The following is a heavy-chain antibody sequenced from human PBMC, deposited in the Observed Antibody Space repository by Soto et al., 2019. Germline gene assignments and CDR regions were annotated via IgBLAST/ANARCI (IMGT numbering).Heavy chain of an antibody. CDR2: ISYDGSNK. J-gene: IGHJ4*02. V-gene: IGHV3-30*18. Sequence: QVQLVESGGGVVQPGKSLRLSCAASGFSFSSYGMHWVRQAPGKGLEWVAVISYDGSNKYYADSVKGRFTISRDNSQNTLYLQMNSLRAEDTAVYYCAKDRSSGYYYVDYWGQGTLVTVSS. CDR1: GFSFSSYG. CDR3: AKDRSSGYYYVDY. D-gene: IGHD3-22*01.